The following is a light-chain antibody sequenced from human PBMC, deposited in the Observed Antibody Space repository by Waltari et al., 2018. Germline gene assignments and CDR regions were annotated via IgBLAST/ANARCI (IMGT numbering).Light chain of an antibody. Sequence: DIQMTQSPSSLSASVGDKVTITCRARQSISTWLAWFHLKPGKAPKLLTHKASNLESGVPSRFSGSGSGTEFTLTISSLLPEDFGTYYCQQSYNTPPVTFGPGTKVDIK. CDR3: QQSYNTPPVT. CDR2: KAS. CDR1: QSISTW. V-gene: IGKV1-5*03. J-gene: IGKJ1*01.